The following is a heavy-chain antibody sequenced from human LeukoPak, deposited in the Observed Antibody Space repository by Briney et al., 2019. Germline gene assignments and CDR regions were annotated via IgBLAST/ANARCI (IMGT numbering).Heavy chain of an antibody. V-gene: IGHV3-23*01. J-gene: IGHJ4*02. CDR3: SILGGAAGRNWYVY. CDR1: GFTFSSYS. Sequence: PGGSLRLSCAASGFTFSSYSMSWVRQAPGKGLEWVSAISGSGGSTYYADSVKGRFTISRDNSKNTLYLQMNGLRAEDTGVYYCSILGGAAGRNWYVYWGQGALVTVSS. CDR2: ISGSGGST. D-gene: IGHD6-13*01.